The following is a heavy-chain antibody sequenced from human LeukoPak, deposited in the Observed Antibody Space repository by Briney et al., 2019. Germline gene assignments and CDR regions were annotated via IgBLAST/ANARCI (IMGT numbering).Heavy chain of an antibody. CDR2: MNPNSGNT. CDR1: GYTFTSYD. V-gene: IGHV1-8*01. CDR3: ARGRRGYCSGGSCYSLIYY. D-gene: IGHD2-15*01. Sequence: GASVKVSCKASGYTFTSYDINWVRQATGQGLEWMGWMNPNSGNTGYAQKFQGRVTMTRNTSISTAYMELSSLRSEDTAVYYCARGRRGYCSGGSCYSLIYYWGQGTLVTVSS. J-gene: IGHJ4*02.